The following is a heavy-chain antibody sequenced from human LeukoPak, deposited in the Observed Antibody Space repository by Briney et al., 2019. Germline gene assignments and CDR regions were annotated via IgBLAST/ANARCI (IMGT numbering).Heavy chain of an antibody. CDR3: TREGRDSSGWYGALDI. J-gene: IGHJ3*02. CDR2: IQNKVDGGET. V-gene: IGHV3-15*01. CDR1: GFTFTSAW. D-gene: IGHD6-19*01. Sequence: GGSLRLSCAASGFTFTSAWMTWVRQAPGKGLEWVGRIQNKVDGGETDYPAPVKGRFTISRDDSEDTLYLQMNSLKTEDTGVYYCTREGRDSSGWYGALDIWGQGTMVTVSS.